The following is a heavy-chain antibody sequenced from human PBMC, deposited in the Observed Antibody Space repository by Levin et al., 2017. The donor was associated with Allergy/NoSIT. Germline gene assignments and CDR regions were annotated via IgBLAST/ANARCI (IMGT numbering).Heavy chain of an antibody. CDR3: ARGDNWNDGGLTRYYFDF. CDR2: IWYEGSNT. V-gene: IGHV3-33*01. Sequence: GGSLRLSCAASGFTFSTSGMHWVRQAPGKGLEWVAGIWYEGSNTYYADSVKGRFTISRDNSKNTLFLQMNSLRAADTAVYYCARGDNWNDGGLTRYYFDFWGQGTLVTVSS. CDR1: GFTFSTSG. J-gene: IGHJ4*02. D-gene: IGHD1-1*01.